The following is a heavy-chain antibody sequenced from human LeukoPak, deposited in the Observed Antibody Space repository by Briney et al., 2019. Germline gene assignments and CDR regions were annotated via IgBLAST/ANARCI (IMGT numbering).Heavy chain of an antibody. CDR2: IWYDGSNK. V-gene: IGHV3-33*01. CDR1: GFTFSSYG. Sequence: PGGSLRLSCAASGFTFSSYGMHWVRQAPGKGLEWVAVIWYDGSNKYYADSVKGRFTISRDNSKNTLYLQMNSLRAEDTAVYYCASGPVNRYYDSSGYDHWGQGTLVTVSS. J-gene: IGHJ4*02. CDR3: ASGPVNRYYDSSGYDH. D-gene: IGHD3-22*01.